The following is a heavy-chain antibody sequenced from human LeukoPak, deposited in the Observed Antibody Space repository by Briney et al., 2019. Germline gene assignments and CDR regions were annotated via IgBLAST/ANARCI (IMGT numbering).Heavy chain of an antibody. CDR2: ISSSGSTI. CDR3: ARGQQLVRGRIGYFDY. D-gene: IGHD6-13*01. V-gene: IGHV3-11*01. CDR1: GFTFSSYA. J-gene: IGHJ4*02. Sequence: GGSLRLSCAASGFTFSSYAMSWIRQAPGKGLEWVSYISSSGSTIYYADSVKGRFTISRDNAKNSLYLQMNSLRAEDTAVYYCARGQQLVRGRIGYFDYWGQGTLVTVSS.